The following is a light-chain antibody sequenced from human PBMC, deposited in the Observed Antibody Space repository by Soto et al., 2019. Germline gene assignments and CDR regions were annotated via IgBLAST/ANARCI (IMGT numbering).Light chain of an antibody. J-gene: IGLJ2*01. CDR2: DAN. Sequence: QSVLTQPASVSGSPGQSITISCTGTISDIGGYNFISWYQHHPGKAPKLVIYDANNRPSGISYRFSGSMSGNTASLTISGLQAEDEADYYCASYTRTTTLVFGGGTKRTVL. CDR3: ASYTRTTTLV. CDR1: ISDIGGYNF. V-gene: IGLV2-14*01.